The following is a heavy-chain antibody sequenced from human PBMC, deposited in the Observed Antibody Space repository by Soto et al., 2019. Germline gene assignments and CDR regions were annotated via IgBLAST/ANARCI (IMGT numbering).Heavy chain of an antibody. J-gene: IGHJ5*02. D-gene: IGHD4-17*01. CDR1: GDSVSKYY. Sequence: PSETLSLTCTVSGDSVSKYYWNLIRQPAGKGLECIWRIHGTRSPDYNPSLKSRVTLSVDTSKNQFSLKLSLTSVTAADTAVYYCARRPAYGDYANLDTWGQGTLVTVSS. CDR3: ARRPAYGDYANLDT. CDR2: IHGTRSP. V-gene: IGHV4-4*07.